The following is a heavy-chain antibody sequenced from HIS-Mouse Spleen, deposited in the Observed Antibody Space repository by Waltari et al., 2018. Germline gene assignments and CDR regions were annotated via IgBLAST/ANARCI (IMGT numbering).Heavy chain of an antibody. CDR1: GGSIRSRSYY. CDR3: ARDYGDNWFDP. Sequence: QLQLQESGPGLVKPSETLSLTCTVSGGSIRSRSYYWCWVRQPPGKGLEWIGSIYYSGITYYNPSLKSRVTISVDTSKNQFSLKLSSVTAADTAVYYCARDYGDNWFDPWGQGTLVTVSS. J-gene: IGHJ5*02. D-gene: IGHD4-17*01. V-gene: IGHV4-39*07. CDR2: IYYSGIT.